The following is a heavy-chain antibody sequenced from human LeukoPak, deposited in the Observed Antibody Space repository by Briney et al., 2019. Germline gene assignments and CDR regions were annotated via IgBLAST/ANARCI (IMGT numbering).Heavy chain of an antibody. CDR1: GGSISSGSYY. CDR2: IYTSGST. J-gene: IGHJ4*02. Sequence: SQTLSLTCTVSGGSISSGSYYWSWIRQPAGKGLEWIGSIYTSGSTNYSPSLKSRVTISVDTSKNQFSLKLSSVTAADTAVYYCAREILSGSQGDYWGQGTLVTVSS. CDR3: AREILSGSQGDY. D-gene: IGHD1-26*01. V-gene: IGHV4-61*02.